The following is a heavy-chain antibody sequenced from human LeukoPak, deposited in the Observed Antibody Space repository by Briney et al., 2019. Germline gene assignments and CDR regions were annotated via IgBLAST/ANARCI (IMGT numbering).Heavy chain of an antibody. V-gene: IGHV1-8*03. Sequence: ASVKVSCKAPGYTITSYDINWVRQATGQGLEWMGWMNPNSGNTGYAQKFQGRVTITRNTSISTAYMELSSLRSEDTAVYYCARGQFIAAAGTSPLGYWGQGTLVTVSS. J-gene: IGHJ4*02. CDR1: GYTITSYD. CDR2: MNPNSGNT. D-gene: IGHD6-13*01. CDR3: ARGQFIAAAGTSPLGY.